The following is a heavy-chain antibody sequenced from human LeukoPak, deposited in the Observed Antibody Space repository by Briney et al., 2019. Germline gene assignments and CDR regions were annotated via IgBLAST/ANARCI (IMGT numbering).Heavy chain of an antibody. CDR3: ARGGANTVRYFFDY. CDR2: IYPGDSDS. J-gene: IGHJ4*02. CDR1: GYSFINYW. V-gene: IGHV5-51*01. Sequence: GESLKISCKVSGYSFINYWIGWVRQMPGKGLEWMGIIYPGDSDSRYSPSFQGQVTISADRSISTAFLQWSSLRASDTAIYYCARGGANTVRYFFDYWGQGTLVTVSS. D-gene: IGHD1-26*01.